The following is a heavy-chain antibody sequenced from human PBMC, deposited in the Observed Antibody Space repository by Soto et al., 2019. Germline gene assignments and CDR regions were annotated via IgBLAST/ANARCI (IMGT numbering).Heavy chain of an antibody. V-gene: IGHV4-59*08. Sequence: QVQLQESGPGLVKPSETLSLTCTVSGGSISSYYWSWIRQPPGKGLEWIGYIYYSGSTNYNPSLKSRVTIAVDTSKTQFSLKLSSVTAADTAVYYCARHDCSGGSCYGNYNWFDPWGQGTLVTVSS. D-gene: IGHD2-15*01. J-gene: IGHJ5*02. CDR2: IYYSGST. CDR1: GGSISSYY. CDR3: ARHDCSGGSCYGNYNWFDP.